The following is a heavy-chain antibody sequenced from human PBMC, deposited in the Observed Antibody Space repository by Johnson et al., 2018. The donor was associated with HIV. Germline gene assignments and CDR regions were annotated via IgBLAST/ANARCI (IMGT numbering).Heavy chain of an antibody. CDR3: ARALARGQWLPNGYI. Sequence: QVQLVESGGGLVQPGGSLRLSCAASGFTFSSYAMSWVRQALGKGLEWVAVIWYDGSNKYYADSVKGRFTISRDNSKNMLYLQMNSLRAEDTAVYYCARALARGQWLPNGYIWGQGTLVTVSS. D-gene: IGHD6-19*01. CDR1: GFTFSSYA. J-gene: IGHJ3*02. V-gene: IGHV3-33*08. CDR2: IWYDGSNK.